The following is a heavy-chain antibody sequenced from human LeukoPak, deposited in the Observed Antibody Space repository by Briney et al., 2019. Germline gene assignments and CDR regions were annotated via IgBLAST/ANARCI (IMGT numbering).Heavy chain of an antibody. D-gene: IGHD2-15*01. CDR2: IRYDGSNK. CDR3: ARDLGSGGSCPDY. CDR1: GFPFSDYV. J-gene: IGHJ4*02. V-gene: IGHV3-30*02. Sequence: GGSLRLSCAASGFPFSDYVMHWVRQAPGKGLEWVAFIRYDGSNKYYADSVKGRFTISRDNSKNTLYLQMNSLRAEDTAVYYCARDLGSGGSCPDYWGQGTLVTVSS.